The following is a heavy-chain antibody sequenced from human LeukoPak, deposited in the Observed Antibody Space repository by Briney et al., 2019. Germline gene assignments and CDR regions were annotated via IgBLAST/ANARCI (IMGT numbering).Heavy chain of an antibody. Sequence: RPGGSLRLSCTASGFSFTTYGMHWVRQAPGKGLEWVAFIRFSGTGEHYADSVRGRFTISRDNSKNTVYLQMNSLRIEDTAVYYCARDPHLFGVIIGDGFDVWGQGTMVTAFS. D-gene: IGHD3-3*01. V-gene: IGHV3-30*02. CDR2: IRFSGTGE. CDR1: GFSFTTYG. J-gene: IGHJ3*01. CDR3: ARDPHLFGVIIGDGFDV.